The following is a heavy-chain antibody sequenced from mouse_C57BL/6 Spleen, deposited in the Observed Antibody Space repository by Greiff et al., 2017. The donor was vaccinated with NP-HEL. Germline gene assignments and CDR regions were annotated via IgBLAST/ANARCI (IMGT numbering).Heavy chain of an antibody. CDR1: GYTFTSYW. CDR2: INPSNGGT. V-gene: IGHV1-53*01. J-gene: IGHJ1*03. Sequence: QVQLQQSGTELVKPGASVKLSCKASGYTFTSYWMHWVKQRPGQGLEWIGNINPSNGGTNYNEKFKSKATLTVDKSSSTAYMQLSSLTSEDAAVYYCARSKESHWYFDVWGTGTTVTVSS. CDR3: ARSKESHWYFDV.